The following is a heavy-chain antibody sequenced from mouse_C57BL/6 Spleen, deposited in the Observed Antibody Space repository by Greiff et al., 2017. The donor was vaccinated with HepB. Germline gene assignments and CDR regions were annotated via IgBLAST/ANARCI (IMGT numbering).Heavy chain of an antibody. CDR3: ARDGVKYYFDD. D-gene: IGHD2-5*01. Sequence: EVKLMESGGGLVKPGGSLKLSCAASGFTFSSYAMSWVRQTPEKRLEWVATISDGGSYTYYPDNVKGRFTISRDNAKNNPYLQMSQLKSEDTAMYYCARDGVKYYFDDWGQGTTLTVSS. J-gene: IGHJ2*01. CDR1: GFTFSSYA. V-gene: IGHV5-4*01. CDR2: ISDGGSYT.